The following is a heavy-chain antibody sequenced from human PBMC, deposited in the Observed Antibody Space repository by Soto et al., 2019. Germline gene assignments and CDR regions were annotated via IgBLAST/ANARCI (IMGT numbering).Heavy chain of an antibody. CDR2: IIPIFGTA. D-gene: IGHD5-12*01. Sequence: SVKVSCKASGGTFSSYAIGWVRQAPGQGLEWMGGIIPIFGTANYAQKFQGRVTITADESTSTAYMELSSLRSEDTAVYYCARPSARDGYNYNDAFDIWGQGTMVTVSS. V-gene: IGHV1-69*13. CDR1: GGTFSSYA. CDR3: ARPSARDGYNYNDAFDI. J-gene: IGHJ3*02.